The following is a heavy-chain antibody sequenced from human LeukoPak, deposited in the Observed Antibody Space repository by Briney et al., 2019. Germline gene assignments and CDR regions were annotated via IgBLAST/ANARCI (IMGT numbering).Heavy chain of an antibody. Sequence: KPSETLSLTCTVSGGSISSSSYYWGWIRQPPGKGLEWIGSIYHSGSTYYNPSLKSRVTISVDTSKNQFSLKLSSVTAADTAVYYCARPNCSSTSCPFDYWGQGTLVTVSS. V-gene: IGHV4-39*01. CDR1: GGSISSSSYY. CDR2: IYHSGST. CDR3: ARPNCSSTSCPFDY. D-gene: IGHD2-2*01. J-gene: IGHJ4*02.